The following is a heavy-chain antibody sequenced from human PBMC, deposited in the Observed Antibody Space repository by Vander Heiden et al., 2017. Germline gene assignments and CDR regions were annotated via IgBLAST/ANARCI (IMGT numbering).Heavy chain of an antibody. Sequence: QVQLQESGPGLVRPSETLSLTCAVSGGSMGTSYWTWLRQPAGKALEWLGRIYTGGSTNYNPSLKSRVTMSVATSKNQFSLKLTSVTAADTAVYYCVGNYYDSRGYYFIDSWGQGTLVTVS. CDR1: GGSMGTSY. CDR2: IYTGGST. V-gene: IGHV4-4*07. CDR3: VGNYYDSRGYYFIDS. J-gene: IGHJ4*02. D-gene: IGHD3-22*01.